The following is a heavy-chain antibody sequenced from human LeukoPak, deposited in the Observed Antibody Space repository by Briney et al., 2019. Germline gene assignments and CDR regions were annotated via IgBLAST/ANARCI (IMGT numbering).Heavy chain of an antibody. Sequence: PGGSLRLSCAASGFTFSSYEMNWVRQTPGKGLEWVSHISSSGTTIYYADSVKGRFTISRDNAENSLYLQINSLRAEDTAVYYCTRTYQGIAFDIWGHGTMVTVSS. CDR1: GFTFSSYE. CDR2: ISSSGTTI. D-gene: IGHD2-2*01. CDR3: TRTYQGIAFDI. J-gene: IGHJ3*02. V-gene: IGHV3-48*03.